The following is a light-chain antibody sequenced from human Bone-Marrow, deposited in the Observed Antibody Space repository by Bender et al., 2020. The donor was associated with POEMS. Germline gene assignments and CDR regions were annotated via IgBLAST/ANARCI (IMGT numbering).Light chain of an antibody. CDR3: AVWDDSLNGWV. V-gene: IGLV2-14*03. CDR2: GVS. Sequence: QSALAQPASVSGSPGQSITISCTGIGSDVFDHDYVSWYQQHPGKAPKVMIFGVSNRPSGVSNRFSGSKSGDTASLTISGLQAEDEADYYCAVWDDSLNGWVFGGGTKLTVL. J-gene: IGLJ3*02. CDR1: GSDVFDHDY.